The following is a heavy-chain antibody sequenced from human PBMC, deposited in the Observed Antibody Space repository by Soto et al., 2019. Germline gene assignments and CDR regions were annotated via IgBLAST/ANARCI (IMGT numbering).Heavy chain of an antibody. D-gene: IGHD2-21*02. Sequence: QVQLVQSGAEEKKPGASVKVSCKASGYTFTSYAMHWVRQAPGQRLEWMGWINAGNGNTKYSQKFQGRVTITRDTSASTAYMELGRLRSEDRAVYYCARSIVVVTALDYWGQGTLVTVSS. CDR2: INAGNGNT. CDR1: GYTFTSYA. J-gene: IGHJ4*02. V-gene: IGHV1-3*05. CDR3: ARSIVVVTALDY.